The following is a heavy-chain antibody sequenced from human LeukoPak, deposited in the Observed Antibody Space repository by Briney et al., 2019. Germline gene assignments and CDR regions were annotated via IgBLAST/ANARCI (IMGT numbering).Heavy chain of an antibody. V-gene: IGHV1-2*02. Sequence: ASVKVSCKASGYTFTSYGISWVRQAPGQGLEWMGWINPNSGGTNYAQKFQGRVTMTRDTSISTAYMELSRLRSDDTAVYYCARGPSSSLFDYWGQGTLVTVSS. J-gene: IGHJ4*02. D-gene: IGHD6-6*01. CDR2: INPNSGGT. CDR3: ARGPSSSLFDY. CDR1: GYTFTSYG.